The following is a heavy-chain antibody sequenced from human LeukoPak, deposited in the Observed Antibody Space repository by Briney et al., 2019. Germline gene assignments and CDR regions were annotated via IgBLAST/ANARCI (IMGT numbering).Heavy chain of an antibody. V-gene: IGHV3-30-3*01. CDR2: ISYDGSNK. CDR1: GFTFSSYA. CDR3: ARDYGGNSGFDP. D-gene: IGHD4-17*01. Sequence: PGGSLRPSCAASGFTFSSYAMHWVRQAPGKGLEWVAVISYDGSNKYYADSVKGRFTISRDNSKNTLYLQMNSLRAEDTAVYYCARDYGGNSGFDPWGQGTLVTVSS. J-gene: IGHJ5*02.